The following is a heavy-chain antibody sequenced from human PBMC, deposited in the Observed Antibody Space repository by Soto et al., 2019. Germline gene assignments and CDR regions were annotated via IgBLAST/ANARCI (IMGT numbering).Heavy chain of an antibody. Sequence: GGSLRLSCAASGFTFSSYAMSWVRQAPGKGLEWVSAISGSGGSTYYADSVKGRFTISRDNSKNTLYLQMNSLRAEDTAVYYCAKGLLWFGELLGYFDYWGQGTLVTVSS. J-gene: IGHJ4*02. D-gene: IGHD3-10*01. CDR1: GFTFSSYA. V-gene: IGHV3-23*01. CDR3: AKGLLWFGELLGYFDY. CDR2: ISGSGGST.